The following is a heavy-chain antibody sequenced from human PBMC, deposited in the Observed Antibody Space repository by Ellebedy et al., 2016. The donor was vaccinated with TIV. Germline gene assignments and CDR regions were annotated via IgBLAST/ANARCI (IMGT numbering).Heavy chain of an antibody. Sequence: GGSLRLXCAASGFTFSSYSMNWVRQAPGKGLEWVSSISSSSSYIYYADSVKGRFTISRDNAKNSLYLQMNSLRAEDTALYYCAKDNLGGNPLGSFDYWGQGTLVTVSS. CDR2: ISSSSSYI. V-gene: IGHV3-21*04. J-gene: IGHJ4*02. D-gene: IGHD4-23*01. CDR1: GFTFSSYS. CDR3: AKDNLGGNPLGSFDY.